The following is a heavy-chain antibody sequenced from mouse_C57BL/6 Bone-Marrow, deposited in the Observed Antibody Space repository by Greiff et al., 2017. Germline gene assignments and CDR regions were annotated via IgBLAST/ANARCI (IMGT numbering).Heavy chain of an antibody. D-gene: IGHD1-1*01. CDR1: GYAFTNYL. V-gene: IGHV1-54*01. CDR2: INPGSGGT. Sequence: VQLQESGAELVRPGTSVKVSCKASGYAFTNYLIEWVKQRPGQGLEWIGVINPGSGGTNYNEKFKGKATLTADKSSSTAYMQLSSLTSEDSAVSVCAGSDNFGSSARFAYWGQGTGVTVSA. J-gene: IGHJ3*01. CDR3: AGSDNFGSSARFAY.